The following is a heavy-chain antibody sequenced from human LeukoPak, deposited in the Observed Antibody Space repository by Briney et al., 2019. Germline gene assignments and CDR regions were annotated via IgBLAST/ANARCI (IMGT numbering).Heavy chain of an antibody. CDR3: ASMKERVAGDGMDV. Sequence: ASVKVSCKASGYTFTSYDINWVRQATGQGLEWMGWMNPNSGNTGYAQKFQGRVTMIRNTSISTAYMELSSLRSEDTAVYYCASMKERVAGDGMDVWGQGTTVTVSS. CDR2: MNPNSGNT. D-gene: IGHD6-19*01. V-gene: IGHV1-8*01. CDR1: GYTFTSYD. J-gene: IGHJ6*02.